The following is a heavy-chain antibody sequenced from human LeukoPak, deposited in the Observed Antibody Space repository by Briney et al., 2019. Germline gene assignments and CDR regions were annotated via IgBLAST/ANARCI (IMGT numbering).Heavy chain of an antibody. J-gene: IGHJ4*02. Sequence: GGSLRLSCAVSRFTFSTSEMNWVRQAPGKGLEWVSYISDSGSAIYYADSVKGRLTISRDNAKNSLYLEMNSLRAEDTAIYYCARKKTRGLDYWGQGTLVTVSS. V-gene: IGHV3-48*03. CDR2: ISDSGSAI. CDR1: RFTFSTSE. CDR3: ARKKTRGLDY. D-gene: IGHD3-10*01.